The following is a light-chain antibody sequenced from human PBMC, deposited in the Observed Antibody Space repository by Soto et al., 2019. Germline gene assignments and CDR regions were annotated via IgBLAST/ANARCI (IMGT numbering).Light chain of an antibody. Sequence: ENVLTQSPGTLSLSPGEGATLSCRASQSISSSFLTWYRQEPGQAPRLLIYAASNRATGIPDRFSGSGSGTDFTLTISRLEPDDFAVYYCQQYDDSRTLTFGGWTKVE. J-gene: IGKJ4*01. CDR1: QSISSSF. V-gene: IGKV3-20*01. CDR3: QQYDDSRTLT. CDR2: AAS.